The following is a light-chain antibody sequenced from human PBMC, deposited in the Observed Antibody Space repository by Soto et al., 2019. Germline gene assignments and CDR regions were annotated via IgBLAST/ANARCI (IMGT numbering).Light chain of an antibody. J-gene: IGLJ1*01. Sequence: QSALTQPPFASGSPGQSVTVSCTGTSSDVGGYNFVSWYQQHPGKAPKLMIYEVSKRPSGVPDRFSGSKSGNTASLTVSGLQAEDEAEYYCSSYAGSSTPHVFGTGTKLTVL. CDR2: EVS. CDR1: SSDVGGYNF. CDR3: SSYAGSSTPHV. V-gene: IGLV2-8*01.